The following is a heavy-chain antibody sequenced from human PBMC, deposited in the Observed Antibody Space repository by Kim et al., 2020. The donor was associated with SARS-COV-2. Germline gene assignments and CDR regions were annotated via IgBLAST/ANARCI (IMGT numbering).Heavy chain of an antibody. CDR1: GGSISSGGYY. CDR2: IYYSGST. V-gene: IGHV4-31*03. D-gene: IGHD3-10*01. J-gene: IGHJ4*02. Sequence: SETLSLTCTVSGGSISSGGYYWSWIRQHPGKGLEWFGYIYYSGSTYYNPSLKSRVTISVDTSKNQFSLKLSCVTAADTALYYCARAYGSGSGNFDYWGQKTRVTVSS. CDR3: ARAYGSGSGNFDY.